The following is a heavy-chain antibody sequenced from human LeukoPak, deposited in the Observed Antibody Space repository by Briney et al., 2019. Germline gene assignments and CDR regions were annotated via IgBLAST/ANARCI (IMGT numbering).Heavy chain of an antibody. V-gene: IGHV4-34*01. D-gene: IGHD3-10*01. CDR2: INHSGST. CDR1: GGSFSGYY. Sequence: SETLSLTCAVYGGSFSGYYWSWIRQPPGKGLEWIGEINHSGSTNYNPSLKSRVTISVDTSKNQFSLKLSSVTAADTAVYYCARGSDYYGSGSYYNDYYYYYYMDVWGKGTTVTVSS. J-gene: IGHJ6*03. CDR3: ARGSDYYGSGSYYNDYYYYYYMDV.